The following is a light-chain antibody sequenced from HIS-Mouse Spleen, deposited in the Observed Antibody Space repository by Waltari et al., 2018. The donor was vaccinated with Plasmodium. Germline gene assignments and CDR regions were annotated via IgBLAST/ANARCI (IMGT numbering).Light chain of an antibody. J-gene: IGKJ5*01. Sequence: AIQLTQSTSPLSAAVGDRVTSTCRASQGISSALAWYQQKPGKAPKLLIYDASSLESGVPSRFSGSGSGTDFTLTISSLQPEDFATYYCQQFNNYPSITFGQGTRLEIK. CDR1: QGISSA. CDR3: QQFNNYPSIT. V-gene: IGKV1D-13*01. CDR2: DAS.